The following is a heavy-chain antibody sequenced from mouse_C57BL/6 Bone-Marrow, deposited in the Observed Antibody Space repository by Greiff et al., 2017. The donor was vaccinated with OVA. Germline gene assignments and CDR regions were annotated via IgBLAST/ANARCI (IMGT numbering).Heavy chain of an antibody. Sequence: EVKVVESGGDLVKPGGSLKLSCAASGFTFSSYGMSWVRQTPDKRLEWVATISSGGSYTYYPDSVKGRFTISRDNAKNTRYLQRSSLKSEDTAMYYCASLITTVVATPNWYFDVWGTGTTGTVSS. CDR1: GFTFSSYG. J-gene: IGHJ1*03. V-gene: IGHV5-6*01. D-gene: IGHD1-1*01. CDR3: ASLITTVVATPNWYFDV. CDR2: ISSGGSYT.